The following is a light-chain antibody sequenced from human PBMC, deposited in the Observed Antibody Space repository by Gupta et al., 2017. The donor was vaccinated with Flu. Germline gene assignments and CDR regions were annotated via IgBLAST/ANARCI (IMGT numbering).Light chain of an antibody. Sequence: GTLSLSPGDRATLSCRASQNVNNNYLAWYQQKRGQPPRLLIYGASSRATGIPDRFSGSGSGTDFTLTISRLEPEDFGVYYCQQFGSSPHTFGQGTKLEIK. J-gene: IGKJ2*01. CDR2: GAS. V-gene: IGKV3-20*01. CDR1: QNVNNNY. CDR3: QQFGSSPHT.